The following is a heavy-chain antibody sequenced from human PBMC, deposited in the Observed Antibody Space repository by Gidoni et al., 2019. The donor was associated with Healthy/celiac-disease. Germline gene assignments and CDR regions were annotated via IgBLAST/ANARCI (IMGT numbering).Heavy chain of an antibody. V-gene: IGHV1-69*04. D-gene: IGHD5-12*01. CDR3: ARARDGYGDY. J-gene: IGHJ4*02. Sequence: QVQLVQSGAEVKRPGSSVKVSCKASGGTFTSYAISWVRQAPGQGLEWMGRIIPILGLANYAQKFQGRVTITADKSTSTAYMELSSLRSEDTAVYYCARARDGYGDYWGQGTLVTVSS. CDR1: GGTFTSYA. CDR2: IIPILGLA.